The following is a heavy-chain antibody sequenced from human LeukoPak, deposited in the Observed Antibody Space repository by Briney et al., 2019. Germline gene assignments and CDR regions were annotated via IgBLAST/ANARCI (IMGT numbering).Heavy chain of an antibody. CDR1: GYTFTGYY. CDR2: INPNSGGT. V-gene: IGHV1-2*02. Sequence: GSSVKVSCKASGYTFTGYYIHWGRQAPGQGLEWMGWINPNSGGTNYAQKFPGRGTMTRDTSISTAYMELSRLRSDDTAVYYCARGWSGWLYFDYWGQGALVTVSS. J-gene: IGHJ4*02. D-gene: IGHD6-19*01. CDR3: ARGWSGWLYFDY.